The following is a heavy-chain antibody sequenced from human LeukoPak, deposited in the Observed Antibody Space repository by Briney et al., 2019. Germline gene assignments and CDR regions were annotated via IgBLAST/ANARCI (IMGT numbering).Heavy chain of an antibody. V-gene: IGHV4-59*01. Sequence: SETLSLTCTVSGGSINDYYWTWIRQAPGEGLEWLGYISNSGTTDYNPSLKSRVTMSVDTSKNEFSLKVTSVTAADTAMYYCARVVRGAVTSNCFDPWGQGTLVTVSS. CDR1: GGSINDYY. CDR2: ISNSGTT. J-gene: IGHJ5*02. CDR3: ARVVRGAVTSNCFDP. D-gene: IGHD4-17*01.